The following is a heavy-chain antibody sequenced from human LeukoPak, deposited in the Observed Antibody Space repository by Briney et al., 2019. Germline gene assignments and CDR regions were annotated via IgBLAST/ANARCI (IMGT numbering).Heavy chain of an antibody. CDR2: MYPGDSDT. D-gene: IGHD3-22*01. CDR1: VYSFTSYW. Sequence: GESLKISCKSSVYSFTSYWIGWVRQMPGKGLEWMRIMYPGDSDTRYSPSFQGQVTISADKSISTAYLQWSSLKASDTAMYYCARYYYDSSGYYSTLDDWGQGTLVTVSS. V-gene: IGHV5-51*01. CDR3: ARYYYDSSGYYSTLDD. J-gene: IGHJ4*02.